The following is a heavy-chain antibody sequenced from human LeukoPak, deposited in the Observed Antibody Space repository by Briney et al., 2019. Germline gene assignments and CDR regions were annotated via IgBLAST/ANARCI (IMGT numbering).Heavy chain of an antibody. D-gene: IGHD5-24*01. Sequence: KPSETLSLTCAVYGGSFSGYYWSWIRQPPGKGLEWIGEINHSGSTNYNPSLKSRVTISVDTSKNQFSLKLSSVTAADTAVYYCARGPSRWLQFAAYFDYWGQGTLVTVSS. V-gene: IGHV4-34*01. J-gene: IGHJ4*02. CDR2: INHSGST. CDR3: ARGPSRWLQFAAYFDY. CDR1: GGSFSGYY.